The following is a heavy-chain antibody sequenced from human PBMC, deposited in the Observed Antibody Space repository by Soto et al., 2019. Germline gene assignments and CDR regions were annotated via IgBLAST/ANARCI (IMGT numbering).Heavy chain of an antibody. V-gene: IGHV4-59*01. Sequence: QVQLQESGPGLVKPSETLSLTCSVSGGSISDYQWNWIRQPPGKGLEWLGYIYYSGRTNYNPSNKSRDTISLETSTKQFSLRLRSVTAADTAVYYCARMRGLGEISPYFAYWGQGTLVTVSS. CDR2: IYYSGRT. D-gene: IGHD3-16*02. J-gene: IGHJ4*02. CDR3: ARMRGLGEISPYFAY. CDR1: GGSISDYQ.